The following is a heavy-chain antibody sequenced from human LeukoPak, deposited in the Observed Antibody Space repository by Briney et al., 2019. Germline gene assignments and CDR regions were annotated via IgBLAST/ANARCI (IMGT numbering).Heavy chain of an antibody. Sequence: PSETLSLTCTVSGGSISSYYWSWIRQPPGKGLEWIGYIYYSGSTNYNPSLKSRVTISADTSKNQFSLKLSSVTAADTAVYYCARDFRASAAAGYYYYYYMDVWGKGTTVTVSS. V-gene: IGHV4-59*01. J-gene: IGHJ6*03. D-gene: IGHD6-13*01. CDR2: IYYSGST. CDR3: ARDFRASAAAGYYYYYYMDV. CDR1: GGSISSYY.